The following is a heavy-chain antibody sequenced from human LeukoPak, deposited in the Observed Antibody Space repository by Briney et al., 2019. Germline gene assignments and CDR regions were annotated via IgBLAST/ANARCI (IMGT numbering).Heavy chain of an antibody. Sequence: GGSLRLSCAASGFTFSSYSMNWVRQAPGKGLEWVSSISSSSSYIYYADSVKGRFTISRDNSKNTLYLQMNSLRAEDTAVYYCARGPSGYSSSWSSSYYYYYYMDVWGKGTTVTVSS. CDR3: ARGPSGYSSSWSSSYYYYYYMDV. D-gene: IGHD6-13*01. CDR2: ISSSSSYI. CDR1: GFTFSSYS. J-gene: IGHJ6*03. V-gene: IGHV3-21*01.